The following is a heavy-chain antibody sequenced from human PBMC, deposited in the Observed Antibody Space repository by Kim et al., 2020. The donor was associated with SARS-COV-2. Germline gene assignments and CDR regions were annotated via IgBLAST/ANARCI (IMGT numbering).Heavy chain of an antibody. CDR3: ARELAEYGSGSYYYYYGMDV. J-gene: IGHJ6*02. V-gene: IGHV1-46*01. CDR2: INPSGGST. D-gene: IGHD3-10*01. Sequence: ASVKVSCKASGYTFTSYYMHWVRQAPGQGLEWMGIINPSGGSTSFAQKFQGRVTMNRDTSTSTVYMELSSLRSEDTAVYYCARELAEYGSGSYYYYYGMDVWGQGTTVTVSS. CDR1: GYTFTSYY.